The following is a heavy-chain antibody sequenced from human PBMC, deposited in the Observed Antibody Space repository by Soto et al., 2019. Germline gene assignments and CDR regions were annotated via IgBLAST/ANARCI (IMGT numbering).Heavy chain of an antibody. D-gene: IGHD3-10*01. Sequence: GASAKVSCKASGYTFTAYYIHCVRQAPGQGLEWMGWINPNGGGTKYAQKFQGRVTMTRDTSINTAYMELTRLTSDDTAVYYCARAVHTMIQGVRFRVDQWGQGTLVTVSS. V-gene: IGHV1-2*02. CDR2: INPNGGGT. CDR3: ARAVHTMIQGVRFRVDQ. J-gene: IGHJ4*02. CDR1: GYTFTAYY.